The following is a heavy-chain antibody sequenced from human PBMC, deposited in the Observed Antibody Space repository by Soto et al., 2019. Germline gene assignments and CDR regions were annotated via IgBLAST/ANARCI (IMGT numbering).Heavy chain of an antibody. V-gene: IGHV3-23*01. D-gene: IGHD5-12*01. CDR2: ISGSGGST. J-gene: IGHJ5*02. Sequence: GGSLRLSCSASGLTFSSYAMSWVRQAPGKGLEWVSAISGSGGSTYYADSVKGRFTISRDNSKNTLYLQMNSLRAEDTAVYYCAKETSGYNVRWFDPWGQGTLVTVSS. CDR1: GLTFSSYA. CDR3: AKETSGYNVRWFDP.